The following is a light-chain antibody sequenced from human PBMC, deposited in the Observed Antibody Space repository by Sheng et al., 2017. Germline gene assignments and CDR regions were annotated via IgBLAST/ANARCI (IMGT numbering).Light chain of an antibody. CDR1: QSVSSGY. CDR2: AAS. V-gene: IGKV3-20*01. CDR3: QQYGSSPQT. Sequence: EIVLTQAPGTLSLSPGEGATLSCRASQSVSSGYLAWYQQRPGQAPRLLIYAASSRATGIPDRFSGSGSGTDFTLNISRLEPEDFAVYYCQQYGSSPQTFGQGTKLEIK. J-gene: IGKJ2*01.